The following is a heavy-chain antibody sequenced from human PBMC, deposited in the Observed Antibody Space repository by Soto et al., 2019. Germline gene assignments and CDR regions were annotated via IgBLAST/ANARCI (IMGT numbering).Heavy chain of an antibody. J-gene: IGHJ6*02. V-gene: IGHV1-69*02. CDR1: GGTFSSYT. CDR2: IIPILGIA. D-gene: IGHD3-22*01. CDR3: ARGLFSTIVNGMDV. Sequence: QVQLVQSGAEVKKPGSSVKVSCKASGGTFSSYTISWVRQAPGQGLEWMGRIIPILGIANYAQKFQGRVTITADKSTSTAYMELSSLRSEDTAVYYCARGLFSTIVNGMDVWGQGTTVTVSS.